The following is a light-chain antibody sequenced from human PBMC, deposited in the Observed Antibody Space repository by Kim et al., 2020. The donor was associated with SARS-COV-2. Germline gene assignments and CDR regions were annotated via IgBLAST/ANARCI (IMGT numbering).Light chain of an antibody. J-gene: IGKJ4*01. CDR1: QGISSY. V-gene: IGKV3-11*01. CDR2: DAS. Sequence: EIVLTQSPAPLSLSPGERATLSCRASQGISSYLAWYQQKPGQAPRLLIYDASNRATGIPARFSGSGSGTDFTLTISSLEPEDFAVYYCQQRTSWTTVTFGGGTKVEI. CDR3: QQRTSWTTVT.